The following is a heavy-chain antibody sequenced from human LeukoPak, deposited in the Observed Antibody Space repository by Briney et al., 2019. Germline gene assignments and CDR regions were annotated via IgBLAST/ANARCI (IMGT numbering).Heavy chain of an antibody. CDR2: ISSSGSTI. V-gene: IGHV3-11*01. CDR3: ARGKYSFDY. Sequence: GGSLRLSCAASGFTFSDSYMSWIRQAPGKGLEYISYISSSGSTIYYADSVKGRFTLSSDNAKNSLSLEMNSLRAEDTAVYYCARGKYSFDYWGQGTLVTVSS. CDR1: GFTFSDSY. J-gene: IGHJ4*02.